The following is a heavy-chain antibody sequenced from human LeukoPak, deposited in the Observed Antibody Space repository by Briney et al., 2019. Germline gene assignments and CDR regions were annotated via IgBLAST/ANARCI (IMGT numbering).Heavy chain of an antibody. D-gene: IGHD6-13*01. CDR2: ISGSGFST. Sequence: GGSLRLSCAASGFTFSSYAMSWVRQAPGKGLEWVSAISGSGFSTYYADSVKGRFTISRDNSKNTLYLQMNSLRAEDTAVYYCAKSRLAAAGTGYFDYWGQGTLVTVSS. J-gene: IGHJ4*02. CDR1: GFTFSSYA. V-gene: IGHV3-23*01. CDR3: AKSRLAAAGTGYFDY.